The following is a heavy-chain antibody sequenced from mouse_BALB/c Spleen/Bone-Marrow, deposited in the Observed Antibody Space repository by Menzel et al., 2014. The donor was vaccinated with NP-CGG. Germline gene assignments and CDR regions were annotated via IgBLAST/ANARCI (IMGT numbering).Heavy chain of an antibody. V-gene: IGHV4-1*02. Sequence: EVHLVESGGGLVQPGGSLKLSCAASGFDFSRYWMSWVRRAPGKGLEWIGEINPDSSTINYTPSLKDKFIISRDNAKNTLYLRLNKVRSEDTALYYCARLGYYGYLNYWGQGTTLTVSS. CDR2: INPDSSTI. J-gene: IGHJ2*01. D-gene: IGHD1-1*01. CDR3: ARLGYYGYLNY. CDR1: GFDFSRYW.